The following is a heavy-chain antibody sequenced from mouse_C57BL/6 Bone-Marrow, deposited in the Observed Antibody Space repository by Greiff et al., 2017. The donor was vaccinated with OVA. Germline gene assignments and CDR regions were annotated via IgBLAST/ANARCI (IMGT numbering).Heavy chain of an antibody. CDR3: ARLRNYYYGSSDYAMDY. CDR1: GFTFSSYT. CDR2: ISGGGGKT. V-gene: IGHV5-9*01. Sequence: EVKLMESGGGLVKPGGSLKLSCAASGFTFSSYTMSWVRQTPEQRLEWVATISGGGGKTYYPDSVKGRFTISRDNAKNTLYLQMSSLRSEDTALYYCARLRNYYYGSSDYAMDYWGQGTSVTVSS. J-gene: IGHJ4*01. D-gene: IGHD1-1*01.